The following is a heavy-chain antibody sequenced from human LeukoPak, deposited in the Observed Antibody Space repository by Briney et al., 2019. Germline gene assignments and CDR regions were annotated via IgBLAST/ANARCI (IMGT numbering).Heavy chain of an antibody. D-gene: IGHD6-6*01. J-gene: IGHJ4*02. V-gene: IGHV4-39*01. CDR1: GGSISSSSYY. CDR3: ARGLAARRRGYFDY. Sequence: SETLSLTCTVSGGSISSSSYYWGWIRQPPGKGLEWIGSIYYSGSTYYNPSLKSRVTISVDTSKNQFSLKLSSVTAADTAVYYCARGLAARRRGYFDYWGQGTLVTVSS. CDR2: IYYSGST.